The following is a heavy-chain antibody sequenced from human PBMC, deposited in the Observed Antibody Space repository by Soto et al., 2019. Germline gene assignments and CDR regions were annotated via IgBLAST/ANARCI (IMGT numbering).Heavy chain of an antibody. D-gene: IGHD3-16*02. J-gene: IGHJ6*02. V-gene: IGHV6-1*01. CDR3: ARVSGGVVYVLGSYRYRPICMDV. CDR1: GDSASSNSAA. CDR2: TDYRAKRYN. Sequence: PSQTLSLTCAISGDSASSNSAAWNWIRQSPSRGLEWLGRTDYRAKRYNDYAVSVKSRITINPDTSRNPFALQVSSVGPEDTAVYYCARVSGGVVYVLGSYRYRPICMDVRGPGTTVTVFS.